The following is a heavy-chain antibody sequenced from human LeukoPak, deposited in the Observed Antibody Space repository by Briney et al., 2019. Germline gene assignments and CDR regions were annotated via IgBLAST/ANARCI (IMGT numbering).Heavy chain of an antibody. CDR2: INPNSGGT. CDR1: GYTFTSYD. CDR3: ARDLGAAMVLYYFDY. J-gene: IGHJ4*02. Sequence: ASVKVSCKASGYTFTSYDINWVRQATGQGLEWMGWINPNSGGTNYAQKFQGRVTMTRDTSISTAYMELSRLRSDDTAVYYCARDLGAAMVLYYFDYWGQGTLVTVSS. D-gene: IGHD5-18*01. V-gene: IGHV1-2*02.